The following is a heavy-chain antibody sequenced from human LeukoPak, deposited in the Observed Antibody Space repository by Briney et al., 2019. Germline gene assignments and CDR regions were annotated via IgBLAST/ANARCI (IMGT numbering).Heavy chain of an antibody. Sequence: PGGSLRLSCAASGFTFGDYGMNWVRQAPGKGLEWVSYISSSSSTIYYADSVKGQFTISRDNAKNSLYLQMNSLRDEDTAVYYCARDRSSSIWCGGDCYPPLPYFDYWGQGTLVTVSS. J-gene: IGHJ4*02. CDR1: GFTFGDYG. CDR3: ARDRSSSIWCGGDCYPPLPYFDY. CDR2: ISSSSSTI. V-gene: IGHV3-48*02. D-gene: IGHD2-21*02.